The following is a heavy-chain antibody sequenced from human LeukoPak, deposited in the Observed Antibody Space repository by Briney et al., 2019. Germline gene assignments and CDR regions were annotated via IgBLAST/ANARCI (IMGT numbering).Heavy chain of an antibody. CDR2: ISSSGSYI. J-gene: IGHJ6*02. CDR3: ARVGCRGGSCSSGGDYYYGMDV. D-gene: IGHD2-15*01. V-gene: IGHV3-21*01. CDR1: GITFSGYS. Sequence: PGGSLRLSCVVSGITFSGYSMIWVRQAPGKGLEWVSSISSSGSYISYPDSVKGRFTISRDNAKNSLFLQMNSLRAEDTAVYYCARVGCRGGSCSSGGDYYYGMDVWGQGTTVTVSS.